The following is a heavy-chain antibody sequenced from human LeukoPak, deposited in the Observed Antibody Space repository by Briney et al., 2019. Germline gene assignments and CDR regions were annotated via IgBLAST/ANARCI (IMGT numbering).Heavy chain of an antibody. CDR1: GFTFSNSW. CDR3: TTVKGYGLERAVPIDY. J-gene: IGHJ4*02. Sequence: GGSLRLSCAASGFTFSNSWMSWVRQAPGKGLEWVGPIKSKTDGGTTEYAAAVQGRFTISRDDSTNTLHLQMNSLQTEDTAVYYCTTVKGYGLERAVPIDYWGPGTLVTVSS. CDR2: IKSKTDGGTT. V-gene: IGHV3-15*01. D-gene: IGHD1-1*01.